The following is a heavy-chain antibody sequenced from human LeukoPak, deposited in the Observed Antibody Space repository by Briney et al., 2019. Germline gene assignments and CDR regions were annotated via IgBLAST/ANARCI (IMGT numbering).Heavy chain of an antibody. J-gene: IGHJ3*02. CDR2: IYYSGST. CDR1: GGSLSSHH. CDR3: ARSVVGAFFALDI. V-gene: IGHV4-59*11. Sequence: SEPLSLTCTASGGSLSSHHWSWIRQPPGKGLEGIGYIYYSGSTNYNPSLKSRVTISVDTSKNQFSLKLSSVTAADTAVYYCARSVVGAFFALDIWGQGTMVTVSS. D-gene: IGHD1-26*01.